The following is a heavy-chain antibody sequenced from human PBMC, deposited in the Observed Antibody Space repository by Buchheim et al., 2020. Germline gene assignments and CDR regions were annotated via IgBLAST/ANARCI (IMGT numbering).Heavy chain of an antibody. V-gene: IGHV4-34*01. CDR2: INHSGST. J-gene: IGHJ6*02. CDR3: ARAHSSGFYYYYYYGMDV. CDR1: GGSFSGYY. Sequence: QVQLQQWGAGLLKPSETLSLTCAVYGGSFSGYYWSWIRQPPGKGLEWIGEINHSGSTNYNPSLKSQVTISVDTSKNQFSLKLSSVTAADTAVYYCARAHSSGFYYYYYYGMDVWGQGTT. D-gene: IGHD6-19*01.